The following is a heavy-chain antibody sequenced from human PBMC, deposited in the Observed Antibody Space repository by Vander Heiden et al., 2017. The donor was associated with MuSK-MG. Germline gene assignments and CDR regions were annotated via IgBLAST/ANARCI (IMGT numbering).Heavy chain of an antibody. D-gene: IGHD4-17*01. CDR1: GFTFSSYS. CDR3: ARDNGDSPYYFDY. V-gene: IGHV3-21*01. Sequence: EVQLVESGGGLAKPGGSLRLSCAASGFTFSSYSMNWVRQAPGKGLEWVSSISSSSSYIYYTDSVKGRFTISRDNAKNSLYLQMNSLRAEDTAVYYCARDNGDSPYYFDYWGQGTLVTVSS. J-gene: IGHJ4*02. CDR2: ISSSSSYI.